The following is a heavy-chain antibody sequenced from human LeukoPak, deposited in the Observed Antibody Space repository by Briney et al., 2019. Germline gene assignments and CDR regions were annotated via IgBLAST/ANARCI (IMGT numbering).Heavy chain of an antibody. CDR2: ISSSGSTT. CDR3: ASSYCGGNCLVS. Sequence: GGSLRLSCAASGFTFSDYYMSWIRQAPGRGLESVSYISSSGSTTYYADSVKGRFTISRDNAKNSLYLQMNSLRPEDTAVYYCASSYCGGNCLVSWGQGTLVTVSS. J-gene: IGHJ5*02. D-gene: IGHD2-21*02. CDR1: GFTFSDYY. V-gene: IGHV3-11*01.